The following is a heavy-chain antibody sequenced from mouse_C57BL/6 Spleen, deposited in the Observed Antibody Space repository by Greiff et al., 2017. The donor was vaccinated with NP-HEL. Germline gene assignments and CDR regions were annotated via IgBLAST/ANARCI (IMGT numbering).Heavy chain of an antibody. CDR2: IDPENGDT. J-gene: IGHJ2*01. CDR1: GFNIKDDY. CDR3: THYYGSRGDFDY. D-gene: IGHD1-1*01. Sequence: VQLQQSGAELVRPGASVKLSCTASGFNIKDDYMHWVKQRPEQGLEWIGWIDPENGDTEYASKFQGKATITADTSSNTAYLQLSSLTSEDSAVYYCTHYYGSRGDFDYWGQGTTLTVSS. V-gene: IGHV14-4*01.